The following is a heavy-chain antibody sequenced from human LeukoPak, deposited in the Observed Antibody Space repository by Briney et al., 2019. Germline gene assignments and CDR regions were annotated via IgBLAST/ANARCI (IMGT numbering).Heavy chain of an antibody. Sequence: GGSLRLSCAASGFTFSSYEMNWVRQAPGKGLEWVSYISSSGSTIYYADSVKGRFTISRDNAKNSLYLQMTSLRAEDTAVYYCARAGRTYSLDAFDIWGQGTMVTVSS. D-gene: IGHD3-10*01. CDR3: ARAGRTYSLDAFDI. CDR1: GFTFSSYE. CDR2: ISSSGSTI. V-gene: IGHV3-48*03. J-gene: IGHJ3*02.